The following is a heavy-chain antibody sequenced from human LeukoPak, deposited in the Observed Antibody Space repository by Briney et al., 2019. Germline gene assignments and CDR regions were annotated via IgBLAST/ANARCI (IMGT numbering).Heavy chain of an antibody. CDR1: GFTFSSYS. D-gene: IGHD6-13*01. Sequence: GGSLRLSCAASGFTFSSYSMNWVRQAPGKGLEWVSSISSSSSYIYYADSVKGRFTISRDNAKNSLYLQMNSLRAEDTAVYYCARGDSSSWYYYGMDVWGQGTTVTVSS. J-gene: IGHJ6*02. V-gene: IGHV3-21*01. CDR2: ISSSSSYI. CDR3: ARGDSSSWYYYGMDV.